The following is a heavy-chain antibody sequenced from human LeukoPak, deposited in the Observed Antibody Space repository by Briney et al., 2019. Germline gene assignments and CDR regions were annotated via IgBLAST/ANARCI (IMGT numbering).Heavy chain of an antibody. V-gene: IGHV3-30*02. D-gene: IGHD3-16*01. Sequence: PGGSLRLSCAASGFTFRTYGMHWVRQAPGKGLEWMTFIRYDGSDKFYADSVRGRFTISRDNSKNTLFLQLNSLRVEDTAVYYCAKRADYYDSSRALYDAFDLWGQGTMVTVSS. J-gene: IGHJ3*01. CDR1: GFTFRTYG. CDR2: IRYDGSDK. CDR3: AKRADYYDSSRALYDAFDL.